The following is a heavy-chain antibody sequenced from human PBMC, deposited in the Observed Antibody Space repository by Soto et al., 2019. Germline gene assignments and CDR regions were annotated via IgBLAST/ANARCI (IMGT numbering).Heavy chain of an antibody. D-gene: IGHD3-10*01. CDR1: GFTFDDYA. J-gene: IGHJ4*02. CDR2: ITWNSGNI. V-gene: IGHV3-9*01. CDR3: AKGQSYGSATFCDF. Sequence: EVQLVESGGGLVQPGRSLRLSCAVSGFTFDDYAMHWVRQAPGKGLEWVSGITWNSGNIGYADSVKGRFTISRDNAKNSLFLQMNSLRADDSAFYYCAKGQSYGSATFCDFWGQGTLVTVSS.